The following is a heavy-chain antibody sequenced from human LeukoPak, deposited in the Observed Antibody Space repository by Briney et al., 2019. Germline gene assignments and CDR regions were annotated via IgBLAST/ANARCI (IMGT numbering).Heavy chain of an antibody. CDR3: AKAPYPPKMATKVGFYYYGMDV. J-gene: IGHJ6*02. V-gene: IGHV3-23*01. CDR1: GFTFSSSA. CDR2: ISNNGGYT. Sequence: GGSLRLSCAATGFTFSSSAMSWVRQAPGKGLEWVSAISNNGGYTYYADSVQGRFTISRDNSKNTLYLQMNTLKAEDTAIYYCAKAPYPPKMATKVGFYYYGMDVWGQGTTVTVPS. D-gene: IGHD5-24*01.